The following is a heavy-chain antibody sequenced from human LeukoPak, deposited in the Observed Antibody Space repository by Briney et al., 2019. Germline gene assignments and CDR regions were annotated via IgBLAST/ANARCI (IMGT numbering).Heavy chain of an antibody. Sequence: SETLSLTCTVSGGSISSGDYYWSWIRQPPGKGLEWIGYIYYSGSTYYNPSLKSRVTISVDTSKNQFSLKLSSVTAADTAVYYCARGDGLITMVSRGFFFDYWDQGTLVTVSS. CDR1: GGSISSGDYY. CDR3: ARGDGLITMVSRGFFFDY. V-gene: IGHV4-30-4*01. D-gene: IGHD3-10*01. CDR2: IYYSGST. J-gene: IGHJ4*02.